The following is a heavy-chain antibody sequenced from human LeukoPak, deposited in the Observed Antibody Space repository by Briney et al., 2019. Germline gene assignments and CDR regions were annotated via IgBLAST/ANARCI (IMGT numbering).Heavy chain of an antibody. V-gene: IGHV4-59*01. J-gene: IGHJ3*01. Sequence: PSETLSLTCAVSGGSINNYYWSWIRQPPGKGLEWIGYIYDSGSTNYNPSLKSRVTTSLDTSKNQVSLELSSVTAADTAVYYCARDLDPDTTLLRGVPDAFDFWGQGTMVTVSS. CDR2: IYDSGST. CDR1: GGSINNYY. CDR3: ARDLDPDTTLLRGVPDAFDF. D-gene: IGHD3-10*01.